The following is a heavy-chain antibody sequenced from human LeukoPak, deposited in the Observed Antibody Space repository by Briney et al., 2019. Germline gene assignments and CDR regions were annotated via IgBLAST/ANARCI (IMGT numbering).Heavy chain of an antibody. CDR1: GFTFSNYG. V-gene: IGHV3-30*18. D-gene: IGHD4-17*01. Sequence: GGSLRLSCAASGFTFSNYGMHWVRQAPGKGLEWVAVISYDGSNKYYADSVKGRFTISRDNSKNTLYLQMNSLRAEDTAVYYCAKSTYGERYFDYWGQGTLVTVSS. J-gene: IGHJ4*02. CDR3: AKSTYGERYFDY. CDR2: ISYDGSNK.